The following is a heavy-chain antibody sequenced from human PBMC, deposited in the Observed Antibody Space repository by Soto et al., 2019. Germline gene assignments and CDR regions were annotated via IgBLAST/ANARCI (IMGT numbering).Heavy chain of an antibody. V-gene: IGHV3-30-3*01. CDR3: ARARMVRGVGEPYYFDY. Sequence: GGSLRLSCAASGFTFSSYAMHWVRQAPGKGLEWVAVISYDGSNKYYADSVKGRFTISRDNSKNTLYLQMNSLRAEDTAVYYCARARMVRGVGEPYYFDYWGQGTLVTVSS. CDR1: GFTFSSYA. J-gene: IGHJ4*02. CDR2: ISYDGSNK. D-gene: IGHD3-10*01.